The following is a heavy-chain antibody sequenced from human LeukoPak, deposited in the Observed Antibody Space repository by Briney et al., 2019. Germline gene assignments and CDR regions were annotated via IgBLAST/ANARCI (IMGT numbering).Heavy chain of an antibody. D-gene: IGHD5-12*01. CDR1: GFTFSSYA. CDR3: PKAFKRGYSGPLYYYYYMDV. CDR2: ISGIGGST. J-gene: IGHJ6*03. V-gene: IGHV3-23*01. Sequence: GGSLRLSCAASGFTFSSYAMSWVRQAPGKGLEWVSAISGIGGSTYYADSVKGRFTISRDNSKNTLYLQMNSLRAEDTAVYYCPKAFKRGYSGPLYYYYYMDVWGKGTTVTVSS.